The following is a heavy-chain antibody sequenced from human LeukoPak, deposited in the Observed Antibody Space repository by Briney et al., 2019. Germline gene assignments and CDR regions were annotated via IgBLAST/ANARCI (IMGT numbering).Heavy chain of an antibody. Sequence: GESLKISCKGSGYSFTSYWIGWVRQTPGKGLEWMGIIYPGDSDTRYSPSFQGQVTISADKSISTAYLQWSSLKASDTAMYHCARVGTYCGGDCYSPPYYFDYWGQGTLVTVSS. CDR3: ARVGTYCGGDCYSPPYYFDY. D-gene: IGHD2-21*02. V-gene: IGHV5-51*01. J-gene: IGHJ4*02. CDR1: GYSFTSYW. CDR2: IYPGDSDT.